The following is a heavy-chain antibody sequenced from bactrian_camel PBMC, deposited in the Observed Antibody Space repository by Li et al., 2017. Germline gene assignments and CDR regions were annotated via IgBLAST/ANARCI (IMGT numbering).Heavy chain of an antibody. V-gene: IGHV3S53*01. Sequence: VQLVESGGGSVQAGGSLRLSCVASGYTLPMNMGWFRRLPGQEREGVAAIGSNGRTNYADSVKGRFTISRDNAKYTAYLQMNSLKPEDTAVSYCVRNLLGIDNYWGQGTQVTVS. CDR3: VRNLLGIDNY. CDR1: GYTLPMN. J-gene: IGHJ4*01. CDR2: IGSNGRT.